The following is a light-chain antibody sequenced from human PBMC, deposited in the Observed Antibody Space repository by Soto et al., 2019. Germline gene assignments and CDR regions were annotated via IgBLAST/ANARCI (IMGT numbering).Light chain of an antibody. J-gene: IGKJ4*01. Sequence: EVVLTQSPATLSLSPGERATLSCRASQSVGSNLAWYQQKPGQAPRLLIYDASNRATDIPVRFSGSGSGTDFTLTISSLEPEDFAVYYCQQRSNWPLTFGGGTKVEIK. V-gene: IGKV3-11*01. CDR2: DAS. CDR1: QSVGSN. CDR3: QQRSNWPLT.